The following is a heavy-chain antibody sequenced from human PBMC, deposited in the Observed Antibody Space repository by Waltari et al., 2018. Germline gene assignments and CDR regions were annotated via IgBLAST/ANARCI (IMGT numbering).Heavy chain of an antibody. D-gene: IGHD3-9*01. CDR2: VSPYDGNT. CDR3: ARGDDILTDYYKGLDY. Sequence: QIRLVQSGDEIKEPGASEKVSCKASGYTFTSYGISWLRRAPGQGLEWMGWVSPYDGNTKYAQKVQGRVGMTTDTSTTTAYMELRSLTSDDTAMYYCARGDDILTDYYKGLDYWGQGTLVTVSS. CDR1: GYTFTSYG. V-gene: IGHV1-18*01. J-gene: IGHJ4*02.